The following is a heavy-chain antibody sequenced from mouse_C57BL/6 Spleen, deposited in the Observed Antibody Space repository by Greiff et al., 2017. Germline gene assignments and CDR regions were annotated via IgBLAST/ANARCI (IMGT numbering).Heavy chain of an antibody. D-gene: IGHD2-4*01. CDR3: ARGDDYDSWFAY. V-gene: IGHV3-6*01. CDR2: ISYDGSN. J-gene: IGHJ3*01. CDR1: GYSITSGYY. Sequence: EVQLQESGPGLVKPSQSLSLTCSVTGYSITSGYYWNWIRQFPGNKLEWMGYISYDGSNNYNPSLKNRISITRDTSKNQFFLKLNSVTTEDTATYSCARGDDYDSWFAYWGQGTLVTVSA.